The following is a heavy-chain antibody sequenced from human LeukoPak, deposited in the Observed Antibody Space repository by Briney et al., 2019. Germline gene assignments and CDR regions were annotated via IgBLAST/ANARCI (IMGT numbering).Heavy chain of an antibody. CDR3: ARRSIFGVVPLDY. CDR1: GGSFSGYY. V-gene: IGHV4-34*01. J-gene: IGHJ4*02. CDR2: INHSGST. D-gene: IGHD3-3*01. Sequence: PSETLSLTCAVYGGSFSGYYWSWIRQPPGKGLEWIGEINHSGSTNYNPSLKSRVTISVDTSKNQFYLKLSSVTAADTAVYYCARRSIFGVVPLDYWGQGTLVTVSS.